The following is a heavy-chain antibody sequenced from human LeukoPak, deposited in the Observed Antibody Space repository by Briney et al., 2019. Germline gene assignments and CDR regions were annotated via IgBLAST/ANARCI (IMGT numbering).Heavy chain of an antibody. J-gene: IGHJ4*02. V-gene: IGHV4-39*01. CDR1: GGSISSSSYY. CDR3: ASRSSSGYSYGYREDY. Sequence: PSETLSLTCTVSGGSISSSSYYWGWIRQPPGKGLEWIGSIYYSGSTYYNPSLKSRVTISVDTSKNQFSLKPSSVTAADTAVYYCASRSSSGYSYGYREDYWGQGTLVTVSS. D-gene: IGHD5-18*01. CDR2: IYYSGST.